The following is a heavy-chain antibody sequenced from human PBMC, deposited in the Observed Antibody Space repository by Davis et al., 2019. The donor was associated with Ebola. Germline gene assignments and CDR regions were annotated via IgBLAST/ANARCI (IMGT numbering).Heavy chain of an antibody. CDR1: GFTFSTYP. V-gene: IGHV3-30*04. CDR2: ISSDGSNK. Sequence: PGGSLRLSCAASGFTFSTYPIQWVRQAPGKGLDWVAVISSDGSNKSYADSVKGRFTISRDNSNNTLYLQMNSLRTEDTAVYFCARIIGRWGQGTLVTVSS. D-gene: IGHD3-10*01. CDR3: ARIIGR. J-gene: IGHJ4*02.